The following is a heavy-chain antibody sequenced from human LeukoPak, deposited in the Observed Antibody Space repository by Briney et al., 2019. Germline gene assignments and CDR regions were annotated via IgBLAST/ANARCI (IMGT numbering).Heavy chain of an antibody. CDR2: ISGSAGRT. CDR1: GFTFSSYA. J-gene: IGHJ4*02. Sequence: GGSLRLSCAASGFTFSSYAMSWVRQAPGKGLEWVSAISGSAGRTYYADSVKGRFTISRDNSKNTLYLQMNSLRAEDTAVYYCARKTDSGGQGDYWGPGTLVTVSS. CDR3: ARKTDSGGQGDY. D-gene: IGHD2-15*01. V-gene: IGHV3-23*01.